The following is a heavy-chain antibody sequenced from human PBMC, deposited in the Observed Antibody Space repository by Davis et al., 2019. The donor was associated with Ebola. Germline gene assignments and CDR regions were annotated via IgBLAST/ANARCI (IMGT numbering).Heavy chain of an antibody. CDR1: ARSLSISSYF. CDR2: IYYSAST. Sequence: MPSQSLSLTCLLSARSLSISSYFWGWTPQRPGKGREWIGSIYYSASTYYNPSLKSRVTLSVDTSKNQFSLRLSSVTAEDTAVYYCARTHAYGYDILTGYSTPYVFDYWGQGTLVTVSS. V-gene: IGHV4-39*01. J-gene: IGHJ4*02. D-gene: IGHD3-9*01. CDR3: ARTHAYGYDILTGYSTPYVFDY.